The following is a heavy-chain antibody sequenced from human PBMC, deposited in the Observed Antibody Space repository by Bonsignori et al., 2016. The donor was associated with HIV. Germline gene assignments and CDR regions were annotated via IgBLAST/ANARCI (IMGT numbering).Heavy chain of an antibody. J-gene: IGHJ1*01. V-gene: IGHV1-58*01. Sequence: WVRQAPGQRLEWIGRIVVGTGNTNYAQEFQERVTITRDMSTSTTYMELSSLRSDDTAVYYCAAPAHRSDYNYLYWGQGTLVTVSS. CDR2: IVVGTGNT. D-gene: IGHD5-24*01. CDR3: AAPAHRSDYNYLY.